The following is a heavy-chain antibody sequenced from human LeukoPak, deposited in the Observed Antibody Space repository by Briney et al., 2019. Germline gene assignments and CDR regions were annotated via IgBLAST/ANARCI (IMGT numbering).Heavy chain of an antibody. CDR3: ARADLEYYFDC. Sequence: SETLSLTCTVSGGSISSYYWSWIRQPPGKGLEWFGYIYYSGSTNYNPSLKSRVTISVDTSKNQFSLKLSSVTAADTAVYYCARADLEYYFDCWGQGTLVTVSS. J-gene: IGHJ4*02. CDR2: IYYSGST. V-gene: IGHV4-59*01. CDR1: GGSISSYY. D-gene: IGHD1-1*01.